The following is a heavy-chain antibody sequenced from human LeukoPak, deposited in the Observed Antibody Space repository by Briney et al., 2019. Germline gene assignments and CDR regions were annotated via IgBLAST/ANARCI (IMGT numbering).Heavy chain of an antibody. Sequence: ASVKVSCKASGYTFTNYGISWIRQAPGQGLEWMGWISAYHGSTNYAQKLQGRVTMTTDTSTSTAYMELRSLRSDDTAVYYCARGLEWLTRRHTWFDPWGQGTLVTVSS. V-gene: IGHV1-18*01. J-gene: IGHJ5*02. CDR3: ARGLEWLTRRHTWFDP. CDR1: GYTFTNYG. CDR2: ISAYHGST. D-gene: IGHD3-3*01.